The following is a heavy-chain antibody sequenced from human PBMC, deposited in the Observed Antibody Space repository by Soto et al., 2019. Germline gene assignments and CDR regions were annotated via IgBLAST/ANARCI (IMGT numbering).Heavy chain of an antibody. CDR3: ASNGYSSTWHSWFDP. V-gene: IGHV1-46*03. CDR1: GYTFASYA. D-gene: IGHD6-13*01. Sequence: EASVKVSCKASGYTFASYAISWVRQAPGQGLEWMGIINPSGGSTSYAQKFQGRVTMTRDTSTSTVYMELSSLRSEDTAVYYCASNGYSSTWHSWFDPWGQGTLVTVSS. CDR2: INPSGGST. J-gene: IGHJ5*02.